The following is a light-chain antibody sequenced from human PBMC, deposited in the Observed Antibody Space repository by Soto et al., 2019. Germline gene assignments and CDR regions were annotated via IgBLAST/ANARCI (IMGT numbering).Light chain of an antibody. J-gene: IGKJ3*01. CDR3: QQRSNWTFT. Sequence: RGMTQSPATLSLSPGERATLSCRASQSVSTNVAWYQQKPGQAPRLLIYEASNRATGIPARFSGSGSGRDFTLNISSLEPEDFAVYFCQQRSNWTFTFGPGTKVDIK. CDR2: EAS. V-gene: IGKV3-11*02. CDR1: QSVSTN.